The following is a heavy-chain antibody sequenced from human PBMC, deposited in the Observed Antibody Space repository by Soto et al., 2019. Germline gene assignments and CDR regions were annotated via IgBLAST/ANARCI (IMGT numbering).Heavy chain of an antibody. J-gene: IGHJ4*02. CDR1: GGSISSGGFY. D-gene: IGHD3-22*01. V-gene: IGHV4-31*03. CDR3: ARNPERDYYDSRGYYPDY. Sequence: QVQLQESGPGLVKPSQTLSLTCTVSGGSISSGGFYWSWIRQHPGKGLEWIGYIYYSGSTYYNPSLMIRVTISVDTSKHPFSLKLSSVTAADMALYYWARNPERDYYDSRGYYPDYWGQGTLVTVSS. CDR2: IYYSGST.